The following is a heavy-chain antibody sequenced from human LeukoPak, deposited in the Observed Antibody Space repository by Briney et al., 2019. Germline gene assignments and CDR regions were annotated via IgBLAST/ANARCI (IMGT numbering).Heavy chain of an antibody. V-gene: IGHV4-34*01. CDR1: GVSLSGYY. D-gene: IGHD6-13*01. CDR3: ASPSSSWSPFDI. J-gene: IGHJ3*02. CDR2: INHSGRT. Sequence: SETLSLTCAVSGVSLSGYYWGWIRQTPGKGLEWIGEINHSGRTNYNPSLKSRVTISADTSKNQFSLKLSSVTAADTAVYYCASPSSSWSPFDIWGQGTMVTVSS.